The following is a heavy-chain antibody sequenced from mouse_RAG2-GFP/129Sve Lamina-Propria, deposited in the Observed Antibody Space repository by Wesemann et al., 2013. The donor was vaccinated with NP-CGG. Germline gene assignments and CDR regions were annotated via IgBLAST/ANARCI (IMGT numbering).Heavy chain of an antibody. Sequence: QVKDGASVKISCKASGYSFTDYNMNWVKQSHGKSLEWIGYINPNNGGTSYNQKFKGKATLTVNKSSSTAYMELRSLTSEDSAVYYCARGELGPYWYFDVWGTGTTVTVSS. V-gene: IGHV1-22*01. CDR1: GYSFTDYN. D-gene: IGHD4-1*01. CDR2: INPNNGGT. J-gene: IGHJ1*03. CDR3: ARGELGPYWYFDV.